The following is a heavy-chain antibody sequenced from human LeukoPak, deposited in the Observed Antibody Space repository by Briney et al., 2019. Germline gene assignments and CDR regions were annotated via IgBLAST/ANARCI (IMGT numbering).Heavy chain of an antibody. J-gene: IGHJ4*02. Sequence: PGGSLGLSCAASGFAFSSYAMSWVRQAPGKGLEWVSAISGSGGSTYYADSVKGRFTISRDNSKNTLYLQMNSLRAEDTAVYYCAKDLIAAAGAPFDYWGQGTLVTVSS. CDR3: AKDLIAAAGAPFDY. CDR2: ISGSGGST. D-gene: IGHD6-13*01. V-gene: IGHV3-23*01. CDR1: GFAFSSYA.